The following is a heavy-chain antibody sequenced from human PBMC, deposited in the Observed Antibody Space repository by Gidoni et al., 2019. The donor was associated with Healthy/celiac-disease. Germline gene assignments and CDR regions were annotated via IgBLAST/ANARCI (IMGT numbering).Heavy chain of an antibody. Sequence: QVQLVQSGAEVKKPGASVKVSCKASGYTFTSYAMHWVRQAPGQRLEWMGWINAGNGKTKYSQKFQGRVTITRDTSASTAYMELSSLRSEDTAVYYCARMFSSWEEFDYWGQGTLVTVSS. CDR2: INAGNGKT. CDR1: GYTFTSYA. CDR3: ARMFSSWEEFDY. V-gene: IGHV1-3*01. J-gene: IGHJ4*02. D-gene: IGHD6-13*01.